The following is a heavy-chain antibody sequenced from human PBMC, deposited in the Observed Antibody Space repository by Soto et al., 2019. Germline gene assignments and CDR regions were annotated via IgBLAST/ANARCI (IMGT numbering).Heavy chain of an antibody. CDR3: ARVRRGIPYLDY. V-gene: IGHV3-7*01. CDR1: GFTLSSYW. J-gene: IGHJ4*02. Sequence: EVQLVESGGGLVQPGGSLRLSCAASGFTLSSYWRSWVRQAPGKGLEWVTNIKQDGSEKYYADSVKGRFTISRDNAKNSLYLQMNSLRAEDTAVYYCARVRRGIPYLDYWSRGALVTVSS. D-gene: IGHD3-16*01. CDR2: IKQDGSEK.